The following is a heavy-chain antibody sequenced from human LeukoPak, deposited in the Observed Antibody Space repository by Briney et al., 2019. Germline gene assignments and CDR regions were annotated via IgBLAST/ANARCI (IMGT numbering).Heavy chain of an antibody. Sequence: SETLSLTCAVYGGSFSGYYWSWIRQPPGKGLEWIGEINHSGSTNYNPSLKSRVTISVDTSKNQFSLKLSSVTAADTAVYYCARGTEMPTIYYFDYWGQGTLVTVSS. CDR3: ARGTEMPTIYYFDY. V-gene: IGHV4-34*01. J-gene: IGHJ4*02. D-gene: IGHD5-24*01. CDR2: INHSGST. CDR1: GGSFSGYY.